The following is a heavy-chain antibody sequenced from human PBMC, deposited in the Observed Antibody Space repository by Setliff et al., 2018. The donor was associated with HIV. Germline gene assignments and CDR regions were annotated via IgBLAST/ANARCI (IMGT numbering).Heavy chain of an antibody. CDR1: GFTFTSYE. D-gene: IGHD2-15*01. Sequence: GGSLRLSCVASGFTFTSYEFNWVRRAPGKGLEWVSYINTTSSPMYYADSVKGRFTISRDNSKNSVYLEMNSLRAEDTAIYYCARDDPPGGNDYWGQGTLVTVSS. CDR3: ARDDPPGGNDY. V-gene: IGHV3-48*03. J-gene: IGHJ4*02. CDR2: INTTSSPM.